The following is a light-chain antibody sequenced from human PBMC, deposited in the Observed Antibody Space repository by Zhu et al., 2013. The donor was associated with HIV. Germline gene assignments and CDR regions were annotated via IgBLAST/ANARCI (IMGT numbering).Light chain of an antibody. CDR1: QRISTF. Sequence: DIQLTQSPSFLSASVGDRVTITCRASQRISTFLAWYQQKPGKAPQLLIYGASTLEGGVPSRFSGSGSGAEFTLTINSLQPEDAATYYGQRTYNAPRTFAKGPRWKSN. CDR2: GAS. CDR3: QRTYNAPRT. V-gene: IGKV1-9*01. J-gene: IGKJ1*01.